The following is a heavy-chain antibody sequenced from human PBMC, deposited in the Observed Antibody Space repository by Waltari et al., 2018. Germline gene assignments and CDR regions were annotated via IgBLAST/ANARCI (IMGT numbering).Heavy chain of an antibody. V-gene: IGHV1-69*01. CDR1: FSSYA. D-gene: IGHD5-18*01. CDR2: IIPIFGTA. CDR3: ARDQTAMGPFDY. J-gene: IGHJ4*02. Sequence: FSSYAISWVRQAPGQGLEWMGGIIPIFGTANYAQKFQGRVTITADESTSTAYMELSSLRSEDTAVYYCARDQTAMGPFDYWGQGTLVTVSS.